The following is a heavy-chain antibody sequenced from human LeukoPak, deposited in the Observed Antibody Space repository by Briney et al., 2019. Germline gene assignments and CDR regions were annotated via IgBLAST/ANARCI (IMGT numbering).Heavy chain of an antibody. D-gene: IGHD2-15*01. CDR3: AIDDSVVVAATGKFDP. CDR1: GFTFSSYA. Sequence: QSGGSLRLSCAASGFTFSSYAMSWVRQAPGKGLEWVSAISGSGGSTYYADSVKGRFTISRDNSKNTLYLQMNSLRAEDTAVYYCAIDDSVVVAATGKFDPWGQGTLVTVSS. J-gene: IGHJ5*02. CDR2: ISGSGGST. V-gene: IGHV3-23*01.